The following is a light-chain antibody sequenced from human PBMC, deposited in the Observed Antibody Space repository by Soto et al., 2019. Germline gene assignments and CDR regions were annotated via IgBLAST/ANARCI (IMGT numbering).Light chain of an antibody. J-gene: IGKJ5*01. CDR1: QTLLHSGGDTY. Sequence: DIVMTQSPVSLTVTPGEPASISCKSSQTLLHSGGDTYFDWYLQRPGQSPQLLIYLGSRRASGVPDRFSGSGSGTDFTLKISRVEAGDAGIYYCMLALETPVTFGQGTRLEIK. CDR3: MLALETPVT. V-gene: IGKV2-28*01. CDR2: LGS.